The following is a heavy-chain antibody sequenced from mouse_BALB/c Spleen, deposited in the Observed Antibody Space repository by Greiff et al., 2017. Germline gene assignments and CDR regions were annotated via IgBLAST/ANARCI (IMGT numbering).Heavy chain of an antibody. Sequence: QVQLKQSGPSLVQPSQSLSITCTVSGFSLTSYGVHWVRQSPGKGLEWLGVIWRGGSTDYNAAFMSRLSITKDNSKSQVFFKMNSLQADDTAIYYCAKNYPLYYYGSSYNAMDYWGQGTSVTVSS. J-gene: IGHJ4*01. CDR1: GFSLTSYG. V-gene: IGHV2-5-1*01. D-gene: IGHD1-1*01. CDR2: IWRGGST. CDR3: AKNYPLYYYGSSYNAMDY.